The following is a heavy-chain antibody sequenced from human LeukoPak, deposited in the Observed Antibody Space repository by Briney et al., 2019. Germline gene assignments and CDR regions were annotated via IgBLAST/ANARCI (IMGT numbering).Heavy chain of an antibody. CDR2: IYTSGST. CDR1: GGSISSYY. CDR3: AREGIAAAGGRFNP. V-gene: IGHV4-4*07. D-gene: IGHD6-13*01. J-gene: IGHJ5*02. Sequence: SETLSLTCTVSGGSISSYYWSWIRQPAGKGLEWIGRIYTSGSTNYNPSLKSRVTMSVDTSKNQFSLKLSSVTAADTAVYYCAREGIAAAGGRFNPWGQGTLVTVSS.